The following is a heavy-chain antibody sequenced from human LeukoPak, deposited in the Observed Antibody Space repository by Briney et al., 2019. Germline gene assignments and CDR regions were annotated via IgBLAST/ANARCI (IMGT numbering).Heavy chain of an antibody. D-gene: IGHD2-21*02. CDR3: ATSAHIVVGTAPPPDY. V-gene: IGHV3-33*01. CDR2: IWYDGSNK. J-gene: IGHJ4*02. CDR1: GFTFNRFG. Sequence: GGSLRLSCATSGFTFNRFGMHWVRQAPGKGLEWVAVIWYDGSNKDYADSVKGRFTISRDNSKNTLYLQMGGLRAEDTAVYYCATSAHIVVGTAPPPDYWGQGTLVTVTS.